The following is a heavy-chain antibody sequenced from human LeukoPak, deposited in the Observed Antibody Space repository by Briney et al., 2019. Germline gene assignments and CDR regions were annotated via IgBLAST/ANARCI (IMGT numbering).Heavy chain of an antibody. CDR2: MNPNSGNK. CDR1: GYTFTSYD. Sequence: ASVKVSCKASGYTFTSYDINWVRQATGQGLEWMGWMNPNSGNKGYAQKFQGRVTMTRNTSISTAYMELSSLRSEDTAVYYVAKLSYDFWSGYLFDYWGQGTLVTVSS. CDR3: AKLSYDFWSGYLFDY. J-gene: IGHJ4*02. D-gene: IGHD3-3*01. V-gene: IGHV1-8*01.